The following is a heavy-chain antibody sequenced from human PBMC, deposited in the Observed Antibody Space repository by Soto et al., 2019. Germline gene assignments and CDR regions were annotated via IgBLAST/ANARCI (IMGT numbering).Heavy chain of an antibody. Sequence: GGSLRLCCNTPGFTFSYYGMNWVRQAPGKGLEWVSYISSSGIIIYYADSVMGRFTISRENDKNLLFLDMNSLRDDDTATYYCAGLQLALDHWGQGTPDTVSS. CDR1: GFTFSYYG. V-gene: IGHV3-21*05. D-gene: IGHD3-9*01. J-gene: IGHJ1*01. CDR2: ISSSGIII. CDR3: AGLQLALDH.